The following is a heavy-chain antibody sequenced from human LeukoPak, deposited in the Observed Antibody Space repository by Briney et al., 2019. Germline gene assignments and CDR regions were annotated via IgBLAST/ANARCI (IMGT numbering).Heavy chain of an antibody. CDR3: AKDLARLRYFDSLLLDY. Sequence: GGALRLSCAASGFTFSSYGMHWVRQAPGKGLEGVAVISYDGSNKYYADSVKGRFTISRDNSKDTLYLQMNSLRPEDTAVYYCAKDLARLRYFDSLLLDYWGQGTLVTVSS. D-gene: IGHD3-9*01. CDR2: ISYDGSNK. CDR1: GFTFSSYG. J-gene: IGHJ4*02. V-gene: IGHV3-30*18.